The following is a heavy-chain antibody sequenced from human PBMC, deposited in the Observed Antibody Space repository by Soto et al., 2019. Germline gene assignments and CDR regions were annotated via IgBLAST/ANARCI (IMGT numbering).Heavy chain of an antibody. CDR3: ARDRGY. Sequence: QVQLEQSGAEVRRPGASGKVSCKASGYTFASYGISWLRQAPGQGLEGMGWISPYNGRTNYAPNVQGRLTLTSDTSTNTAYMELMSLRSDDTAVYYCARDRGYWGQGTLVTVSS. V-gene: IGHV1-18*04. J-gene: IGHJ4*02. CDR1: GYTFASYG. D-gene: IGHD3-10*01. CDR2: ISPYNGRT.